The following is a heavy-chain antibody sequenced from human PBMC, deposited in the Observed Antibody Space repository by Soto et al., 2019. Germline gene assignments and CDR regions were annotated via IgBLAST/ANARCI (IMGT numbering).Heavy chain of an antibody. CDR3: ARGSAAGTKSPFDY. CDR1: GGSVSSSSYS. Sequence: SETLSLTCTVSGGSVSSSSYSWGWIRQSPGKGLEWIGTIYSSENTYYNPSLLSRVTISVDTSKNQLSLKLSSVTAADTAEYYCARGSAAGTKSPFDYWGQGTLVTVSS. J-gene: IGHJ4*02. V-gene: IGHV4-39*07. D-gene: IGHD6-13*01. CDR2: IYSSENT.